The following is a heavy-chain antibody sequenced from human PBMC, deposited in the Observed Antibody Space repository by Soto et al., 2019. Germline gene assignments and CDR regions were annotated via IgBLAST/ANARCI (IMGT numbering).Heavy chain of an antibody. Sequence: SETLSLTCSVSDDSINSDKYYWGWIRQPPGKGMEWIGSVYYRGNAYYNPSLQTRVTISLDKSKSQFSLKLNSVTAADSAVYFCARLEGLATISYYFDFWGPGALVTVSS. J-gene: IGHJ4*02. CDR1: DDSINSDKYY. D-gene: IGHD3-9*01. V-gene: IGHV4-39*01. CDR2: VYYRGNA. CDR3: ARLEGLATISYYFDF.